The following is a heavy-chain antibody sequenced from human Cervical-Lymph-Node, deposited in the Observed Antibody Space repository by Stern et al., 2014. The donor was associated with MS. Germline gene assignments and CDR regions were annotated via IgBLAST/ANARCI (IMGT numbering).Heavy chain of an antibody. CDR1: GGTFSSSV. J-gene: IGHJ4*02. CDR3: ARARPATDY. V-gene: IGHV1-69*06. Sequence: QVQLVQSGAEVKKPGSSVKVSCKASGGTFSSSVISWVRQVPGQGLEWMEGPTPSFGQATNAQNSKGKVTFTADKPTSPANMELGGVRSETTAVYYGARARPATDYWGQGTLVTVSS. CDR2: PTPSFGQA.